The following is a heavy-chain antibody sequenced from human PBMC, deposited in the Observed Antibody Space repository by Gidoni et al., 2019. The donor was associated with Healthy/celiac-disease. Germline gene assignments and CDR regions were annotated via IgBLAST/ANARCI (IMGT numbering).Heavy chain of an antibody. V-gene: IGHV4-34*01. D-gene: IGHD6-13*01. CDR3: ARVGAAAGTTADNWFDP. Sequence: QVQLQQWGAGLLKPSETLSLTCAVYGGSFSGYYWRWIRHPPGKGLEWIGEINHRGSTNYNPSLKSRVTISVDTSKNQFSLKLSSVTAADTAVYYCARVGAAAGTTADNWFDPWGQGTLVTVSS. CDR2: INHRGST. CDR1: GGSFSGYY. J-gene: IGHJ5*02.